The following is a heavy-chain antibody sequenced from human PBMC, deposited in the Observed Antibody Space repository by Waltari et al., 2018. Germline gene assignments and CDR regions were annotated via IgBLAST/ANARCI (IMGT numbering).Heavy chain of an antibody. V-gene: IGHV3-49*03. CDR1: GYLFGGSA. Sequence: EVHMVESGGDLVQPGRSLRLSCRGSGYLFGGSAVGWFRQAPGKGLEWIGFVRSNIYGGVAEYAASVTGRFTITRDDDDNIAYLQMDSLRREDTAVYYCARESSGNIGWFDSWGRGTLVTVSS. CDR2: VRSNIYGGVA. D-gene: IGHD2-15*01. CDR3: ARESSGNIGWFDS. J-gene: IGHJ5*01.